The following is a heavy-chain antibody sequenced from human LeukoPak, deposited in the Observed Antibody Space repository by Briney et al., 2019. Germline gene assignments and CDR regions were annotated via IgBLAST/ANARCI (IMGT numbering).Heavy chain of an antibody. CDR2: INHSGCT. Sequence: SETLSLTCAVYGGSFSGYYWSWIRQPPGKGLEWIGEINHSGCTNYNPSLKSRVTISVDTFKNQFSLKLSSVTAADTAVYYCARGHQLFNWGQGTLVTVSS. J-gene: IGHJ4*02. CDR1: GGSFSGYY. D-gene: IGHD2-21*01. CDR3: ARGHQLFN. V-gene: IGHV4-34*01.